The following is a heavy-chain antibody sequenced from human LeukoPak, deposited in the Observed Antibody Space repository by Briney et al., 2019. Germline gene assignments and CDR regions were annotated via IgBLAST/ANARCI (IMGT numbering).Heavy chain of an antibody. CDR3: AKDSVAAGSYSNFPDY. D-gene: IGHD3-10*01. J-gene: IGHJ4*02. Sequence: GRSLRLSCSASGFTFDDYAMHWVRQAPGKGLEWVSGISWNSGSIGYADSVKGRFTISRDNAKNSLYLQMNSLRAEDTALYYCAKDSVAAGSYSNFPDYWGQGTLVTVSS. CDR2: ISWNSGSI. CDR1: GFTFDDYA. V-gene: IGHV3-9*01.